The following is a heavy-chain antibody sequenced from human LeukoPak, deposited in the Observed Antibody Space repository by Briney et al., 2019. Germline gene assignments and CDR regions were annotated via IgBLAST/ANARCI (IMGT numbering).Heavy chain of an antibody. CDR1: GFTFDDYA. V-gene: IGHV3-43*02. J-gene: IGHJ4*02. Sequence: GGSLRLSCTASGFTFDDYAMHWVRQAPGKGLVWVSLFSEDGGRTFYALSVEGRFTISRDNRKNSLNLQMNSLRTEETALYYGAKSDYGSGSYYKLLIDYWGQGTLVTVSS. CDR2: FSEDGGRT. D-gene: IGHD3-10*01. CDR3: AKSDYGSGSYYKLLIDY.